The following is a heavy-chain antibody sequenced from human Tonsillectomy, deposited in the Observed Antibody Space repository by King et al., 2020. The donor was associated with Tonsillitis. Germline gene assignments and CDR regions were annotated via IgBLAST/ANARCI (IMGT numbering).Heavy chain of an antibody. V-gene: IGHV1-18*01. CDR3: ARGGGSVVVGQGGGDY. D-gene: IGHD2-21*01. CDR1: GYTFTSYG. Sequence: QLVQSGAEVKKPGASVKVSCKASGYTFTSYGISWVRQAPGQGLEWMGWISAYNGNTKYAQKLQGRITMTTDTSTSAAYMELRSLRFDDTAVYYCARGGGSVVVGQGGGDYWGQGTLVTVSS. J-gene: IGHJ4*02. CDR2: ISAYNGNT.